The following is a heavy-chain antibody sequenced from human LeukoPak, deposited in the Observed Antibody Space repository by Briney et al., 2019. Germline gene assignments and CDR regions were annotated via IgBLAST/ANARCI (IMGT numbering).Heavy chain of an antibody. CDR1: GFTFSSYA. CDR3: AKGREDIVVVPAALDY. V-gene: IGHV3-23*01. J-gene: IGHJ4*02. CDR2: ISGSGGST. Sequence: PGGSLRLSCAASGFTFSSYAMSWVXQAPXKGXEWXSAISGSGGSTYYADSVKGRFTISRDNSKNTLYLQMNSLRAEDTAVYYCAKGREDIVVVPAALDYWGQGTLVTVSS. D-gene: IGHD2-2*01.